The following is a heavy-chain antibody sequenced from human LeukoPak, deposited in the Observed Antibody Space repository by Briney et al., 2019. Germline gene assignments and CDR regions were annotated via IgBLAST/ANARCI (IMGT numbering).Heavy chain of an antibody. CDR3: ARVTATRFDY. J-gene: IGHJ4*02. V-gene: IGHV4-30-2*01. CDR1: GGSISSGGYS. D-gene: IGHD2-21*02. Sequence: SQTLSLTCAVSGGSISSGGYSWSWIRQPPGKGLEWIGEIYHSGSTNYNPSLKSRVTISVDKSKNQFSLKLGSVTAADTAVYYCARVTATRFDYWGQGTLVTVSS. CDR2: IYHSGST.